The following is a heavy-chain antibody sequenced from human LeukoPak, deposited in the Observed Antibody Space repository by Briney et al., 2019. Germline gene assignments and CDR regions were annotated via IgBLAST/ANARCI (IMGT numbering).Heavy chain of an antibody. J-gene: IGHJ6*02. D-gene: IGHD4-17*01. Sequence: PGGSLRLSCAASGFTFSSYGMHWVRQAPGKGLEWVAVISYDGSNKYYADSVKGRFTISRDNSKNTLYLQMNSLRAEDTAVYYCAKDNGGYGDYDLFYYYYGMDVWGQGTTVTVSS. V-gene: IGHV3-30*18. CDR3: AKDNGGYGDYDLFYYYYGMDV. CDR2: ISYDGSNK. CDR1: GFTFSSYG.